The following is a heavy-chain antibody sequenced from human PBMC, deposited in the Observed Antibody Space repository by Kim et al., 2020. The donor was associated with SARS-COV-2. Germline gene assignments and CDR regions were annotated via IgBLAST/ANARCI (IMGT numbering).Heavy chain of an antibody. CDR2: INHSGST. CDR3: ARDYMVRGVRVFDP. CDR1: GGSFSGYY. D-gene: IGHD3-10*01. V-gene: IGHV4-34*01. J-gene: IGHJ5*02. Sequence: SETLSLTCAVYGGSFSGYYWSWIRQPPGKGLEWIGEINHSGSTNYNPSLKSRVTISVDTSKNQFSLKLSSVTAADTAVYYCARDYMVRGVRVFDPWGQGTLVTVSS.